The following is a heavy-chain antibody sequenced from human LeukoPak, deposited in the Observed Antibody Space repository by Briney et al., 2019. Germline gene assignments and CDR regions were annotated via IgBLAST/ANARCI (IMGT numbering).Heavy chain of an antibody. Sequence: GGSLRLSCAASGFTFTNYRMTWVRQAPGKGLEWVSSISSTSGYIFYADSVQGRFTISRNNAKSSLYLQMNSLRAEDTAVYYCARENGDYADAFDIWGQGTMVTVSS. CDR2: ISSTSGYI. CDR1: GFTFTNYR. V-gene: IGHV3-21*01. CDR3: ARENGDYADAFDI. D-gene: IGHD4-17*01. J-gene: IGHJ3*02.